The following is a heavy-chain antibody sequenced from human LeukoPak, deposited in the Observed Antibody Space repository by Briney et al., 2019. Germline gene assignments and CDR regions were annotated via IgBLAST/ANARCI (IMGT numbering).Heavy chain of an antibody. CDR1: GFTFSSYA. Sequence: PGGSLRLSCAASGFTFSSYAMHWVRQAPGKGPEWVAVISYDGSNKYYADSVKGRFTISRDNSKNTLYLQMNSLRAEDTAVNYCADEVAGYFDYWGQGTLVTVSS. V-gene: IGHV3-30-3*01. J-gene: IGHJ4*02. CDR3: ADEVAGYFDY. D-gene: IGHD6-19*01. CDR2: ISYDGSNK.